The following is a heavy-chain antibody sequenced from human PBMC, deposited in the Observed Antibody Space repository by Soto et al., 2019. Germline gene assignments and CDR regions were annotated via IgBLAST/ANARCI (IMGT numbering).Heavy chain of an antibody. CDR2: ISGGGRSA. V-gene: IGHV3-23*01. CDR1: GFTLSNSA. Sequence: PGGSLRLSCAASGFTLSNSAMSWVRQAPGRGLEWVSVISGGGRSAYYADSVTGRFTISRDNSKNTLYLQMNSLRAEDTAVYYCARDFWLGIAAAGFDYWGQGTLVTVSS. J-gene: IGHJ4*02. D-gene: IGHD6-13*01. CDR3: ARDFWLGIAAAGFDY.